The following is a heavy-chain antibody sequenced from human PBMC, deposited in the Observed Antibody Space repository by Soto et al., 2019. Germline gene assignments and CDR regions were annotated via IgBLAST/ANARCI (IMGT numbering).Heavy chain of an antibody. CDR3: TREYPQSDTFDY. D-gene: IGHD3-9*01. J-gene: IGHJ4*02. CDR2: ISAYNGNT. Sequence: ASVKVSCKASGYTFTSYGISWVRQAPGQGLEWMGWISAYNGNTNYAQKLQGRVTMTTDTSTSTAYMELSSLRSEDTAVYYFTREYPQSDTFDYWGQGTLVTVSS. V-gene: IGHV1-18*01. CDR1: GYTFTSYG.